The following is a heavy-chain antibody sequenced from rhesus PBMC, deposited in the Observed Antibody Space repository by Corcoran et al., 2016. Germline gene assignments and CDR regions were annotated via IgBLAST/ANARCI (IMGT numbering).Heavy chain of an antibody. CDR1: GGSISSSNW. J-gene: IGHJ4*01. CDR2: IYGSSGST. CDR3: ARDIAAAGTGFDY. Sequence: QVQLQESGPGLVKPSETLSLTCAVSGGSISSSNWWSWIRQSPGKGLEGIGYIYGSSGSTNYNPSLTTRVTISKAASKNPFSLTLSSVTAADTAVYYCARDIAAAGTGFDYWGQGVLVTVSS. V-gene: IGHV4S7*01. D-gene: IGHD6-25*01.